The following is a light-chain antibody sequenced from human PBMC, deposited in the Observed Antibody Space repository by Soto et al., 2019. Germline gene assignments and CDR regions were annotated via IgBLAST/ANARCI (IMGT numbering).Light chain of an antibody. V-gene: IGKV1-27*01. CDR3: QKYNSDTLT. Sequence: DIQMTQSPSSLSASLGDRVTITCRASQGIGVYLAWFQQKPGNAPKLLIYAASTLQSGVPSRFSGSGSGTDCTLTVSSLRPEEVATYYCQKYNSDTLTFGGGTRVEIK. CDR2: AAS. CDR1: QGIGVY. J-gene: IGKJ4*01.